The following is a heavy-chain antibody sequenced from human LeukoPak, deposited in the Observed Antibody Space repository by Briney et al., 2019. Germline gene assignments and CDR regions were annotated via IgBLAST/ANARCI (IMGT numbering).Heavy chain of an antibody. Sequence: SCKASGGTFSSYAMSWVRQAPGKGLEWVSAISGSGGTAYYADSVKGRFTISRDNSKNTLYLQMNSLRAEDTAVYYCAKKGYYDGSGYYMYYFDHWGQGTLVTVSS. CDR1: GGTFSSYA. CDR3: AKKGYYDGSGYYMYYFDH. CDR2: ISGSGGTA. D-gene: IGHD3-22*01. J-gene: IGHJ4*02. V-gene: IGHV3-23*01.